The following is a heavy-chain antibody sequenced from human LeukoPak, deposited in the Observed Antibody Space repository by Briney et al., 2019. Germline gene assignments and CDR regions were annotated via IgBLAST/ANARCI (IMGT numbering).Heavy chain of an antibody. D-gene: IGHD3-10*01. Sequence: GGSLRLSCAASGFTFSHVWMSWVRQAPGKGLEWVGRIKSKTDGGTTDYAAPVKGRFTISRDDSKNTLYLQMNSLKTEDTAVYYCLRDWYGSGSYWQIRESYFDYWGQGTLVTVSS. CDR2: IKSKTDGGTT. CDR1: GFTFSHVW. J-gene: IGHJ4*02. V-gene: IGHV3-15*01. CDR3: LRDWYGSGSYWQIRESYFDY.